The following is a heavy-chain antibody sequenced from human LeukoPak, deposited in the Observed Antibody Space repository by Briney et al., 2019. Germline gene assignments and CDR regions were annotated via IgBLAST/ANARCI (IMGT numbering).Heavy chain of an antibody. J-gene: IGHJ4*02. Sequence: NPGGSLRLSXAASGFTFGDYYMSWIRQAPGKGLEWVSYISSSGSTIYYADSVKGRFTISRDNAKNSLYLQMNSLRAEDTAVYYCARDIEAAGLFLDYWGQGTLVTVSS. D-gene: IGHD6-13*01. V-gene: IGHV3-11*04. CDR2: ISSSGSTI. CDR3: ARDIEAAGLFLDY. CDR1: GFTFGDYY.